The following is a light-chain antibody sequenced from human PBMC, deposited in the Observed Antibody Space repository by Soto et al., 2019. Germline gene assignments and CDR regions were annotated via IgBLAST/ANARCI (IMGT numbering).Light chain of an antibody. V-gene: IGKV3-20*01. CDR2: GAA. CDR1: QSVSSSY. Sequence: IVLTQSPGTLSLSPGERATLSRRASQSVSSSYLAWYQQKPGQAPRLLIYGAASRATGIPDRFSGSGPGTDFTLTISRLEPEDFEVYYCQQYGSSPATFGPGTKVDIK. J-gene: IGKJ3*01. CDR3: QQYGSSPAT.